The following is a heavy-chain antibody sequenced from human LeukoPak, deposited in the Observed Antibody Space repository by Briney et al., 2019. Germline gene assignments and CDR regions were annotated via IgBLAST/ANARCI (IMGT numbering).Heavy chain of an antibody. CDR3: ARDRYGDGFAHFDY. D-gene: IGHD5-24*01. J-gene: IGHJ4*02. V-gene: IGHV1-2*02. Sequence: GASVKVSCKASGYTLTSYAMHWVRQAPGQGLEWMGWITPSGGTNYPQKFQGRVAITGDTSITTAYMDLSRLTSDDTAVYYCARDRYGDGFAHFDYWGQGALVTVSS. CDR1: GYTLTSYA. CDR2: ITPSGGT.